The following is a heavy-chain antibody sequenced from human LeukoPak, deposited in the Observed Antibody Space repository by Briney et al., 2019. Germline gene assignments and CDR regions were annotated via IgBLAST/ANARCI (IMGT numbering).Heavy chain of an antibody. CDR3: ARSTGHYYYYYMDV. J-gene: IGHJ6*03. V-gene: IGHV4-38-2*01. CDR1: GYSISSGYY. D-gene: IGHD3-9*01. Sequence: SETLSLTCAVSGYSISSGYYWGWIRKPPGKGLEWIGGIYHSGSTYYNPSLKSRVTISVDTSKNQFSLKLTSVTAADTSLYYCARSTGHYYYYYMDVWGKGTTVTVSS. CDR2: IYHSGST.